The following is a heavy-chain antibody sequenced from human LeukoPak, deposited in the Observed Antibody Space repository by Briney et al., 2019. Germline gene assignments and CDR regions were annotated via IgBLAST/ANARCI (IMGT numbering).Heavy chain of an antibody. J-gene: IGHJ4*02. V-gene: IGHV3-33*01. CDR2: IWYDGSNE. CDR1: GFTFSSYG. CDR3: ARGTSYYDSSAPPGY. Sequence: GGSLRLSCAASGFTFSSYGMHWVRQAPGKGLEWVAVIWYDGSNEYYADSVKGRFTISRDNSKNTLYLQMNSLRAEDTVVYYCARGTSYYDSSAPPGYWGQGTLVTVSS. D-gene: IGHD3-22*01.